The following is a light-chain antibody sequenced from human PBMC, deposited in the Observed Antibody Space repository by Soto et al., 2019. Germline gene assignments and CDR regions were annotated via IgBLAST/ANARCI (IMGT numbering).Light chain of an antibody. CDR3: SSYAGSNNFV. Sequence: QSALTQPTSVSGSPGQSITISCTGNHNDIGTYDYVSWYQQHPGRAPRLLIHGVTTRPSGISDRFSASKSGLTASLTISGLQPEDEADYYCSSYAGSNNFVFGTGTKLTVL. CDR2: GVT. J-gene: IGLJ1*01. CDR1: HNDIGTYDY. V-gene: IGLV2-14*03.